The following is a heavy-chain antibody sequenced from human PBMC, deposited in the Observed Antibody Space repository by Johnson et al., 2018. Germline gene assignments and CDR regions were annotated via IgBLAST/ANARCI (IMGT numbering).Heavy chain of an antibody. CDR1: GFTFSSYW. CDR3: AREDDGDNSIDNTFDI. D-gene: IGHD4-23*01. Sequence: EVQLVESGGGLVQPGGSLRLSCAASGFTFSSYWMSWVRQAHGKGLEWVAKIKQDGREKYYVDSVRGRITISRDNAKKSLYLQMNSLRAEDTAVYYCAREDDGDNSIDNTFDIWGQGTMVTVSS. J-gene: IGHJ3*02. CDR2: IKQDGREK. V-gene: IGHV3-7*01.